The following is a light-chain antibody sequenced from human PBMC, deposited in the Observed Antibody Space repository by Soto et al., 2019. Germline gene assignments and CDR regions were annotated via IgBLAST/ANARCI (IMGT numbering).Light chain of an antibody. Sequence: EIVMTQSPATLSVSPGERATLSCRASQSVSSNLAWYQQKPGQAPRLLINGASTRATGIPARFSGSGSGTEFTLTISSLQSEDFAVYYCQQYNNWPPGNTFGQGTKVDIK. CDR3: QQYNNWPPGNT. CDR1: QSVSSN. V-gene: IGKV3-15*01. J-gene: IGKJ2*01. CDR2: GAS.